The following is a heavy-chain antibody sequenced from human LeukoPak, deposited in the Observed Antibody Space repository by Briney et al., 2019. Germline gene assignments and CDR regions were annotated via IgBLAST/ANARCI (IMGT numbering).Heavy chain of an antibody. V-gene: IGHV1-2*02. J-gene: IGHJ6*04. CDR1: GYIFTDYY. D-gene: IGHD3-9*01. CDR3: ARDLGYYDILTGYYNAPGV. CDR2: INPNDGGT. Sequence: GASVKVSCKASGYIFTDYYMHWVRQAPGQGLEWMGWINPNDGGTNYAQKFQGRVTMTRDTSISTAYMELSRLRSDDTAVYHCARDLGYYDILTGYYNAPGVWGKGTMVTVSS.